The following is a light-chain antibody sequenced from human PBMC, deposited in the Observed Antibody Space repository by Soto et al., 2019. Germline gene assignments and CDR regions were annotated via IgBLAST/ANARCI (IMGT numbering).Light chain of an antibody. CDR2: DDN. V-gene: IGLV1-51*01. CDR3: GTWDSSLSAGV. Sequence: QSVLTQPPSVSAAPGQKVTISCSGSSSNIGSNYVSWYQQLPGTAPKLLIYDDNKRPSGIPDRFSGSKSGTSATLCITGLQTGDEADYYCGTWDSSLSAGVFGGGTKLT. J-gene: IGLJ2*01. CDR1: SSNIGSNY.